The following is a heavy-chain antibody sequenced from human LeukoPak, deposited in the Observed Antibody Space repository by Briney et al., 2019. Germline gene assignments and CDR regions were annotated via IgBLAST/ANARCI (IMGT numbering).Heavy chain of an antibody. CDR1: GFTFNTYA. J-gene: IGHJ3*02. CDR2: IWYDGSRK. D-gene: IGHD2-21*02. V-gene: IGHV3-33*06. CDR3: VKDMCGGDCSYAFEI. Sequence: VQPGGSLRLSCAASGFTFNTYAMHWVRQAPGEGLEWMAVIWYDGSRKEYPDSVKGRFTISRDNFKNTLYLQMNSLRAEDTAVYYCVKDMCGGDCSYAFEIWGQGTIVTVSS.